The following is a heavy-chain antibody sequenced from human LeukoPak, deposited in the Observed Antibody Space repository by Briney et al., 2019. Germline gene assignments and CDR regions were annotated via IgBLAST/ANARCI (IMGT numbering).Heavy chain of an antibody. J-gene: IGHJ3*02. D-gene: IGHD4-17*01. Sequence: PGGSLRLSCAASGFTFKNCAMSWVRQAPGKGLEWVSSISDSGGNTYYADSVKGRFTISRDNSKNTLFLQVNSLRAEDTAVYYCGKDPNGDYVGAFDMWGQGTMVTASP. CDR3: GKDPNGDYVGAFDM. V-gene: IGHV3-23*01. CDR1: GFTFKNCA. CDR2: ISDSGGNT.